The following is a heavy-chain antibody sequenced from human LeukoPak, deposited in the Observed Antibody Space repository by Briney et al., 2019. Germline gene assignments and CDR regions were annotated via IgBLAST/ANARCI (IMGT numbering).Heavy chain of an antibody. D-gene: IGHD5-12*01. V-gene: IGHV3-48*01. CDR2: ISSISITI. J-gene: IGHJ4*02. CDR1: GFTFSSYS. Sequence: GGSLRLSCAASGFTFSSYSMNWVRQARGRGLEWVSYISSISITIYYACSVKGRFTISRDNAKKSLYLQMNSLRAEDTAVYYCARIPYERSLGGFDYWGQGTLVTVSS. CDR3: ARIPYERSLGGFDY.